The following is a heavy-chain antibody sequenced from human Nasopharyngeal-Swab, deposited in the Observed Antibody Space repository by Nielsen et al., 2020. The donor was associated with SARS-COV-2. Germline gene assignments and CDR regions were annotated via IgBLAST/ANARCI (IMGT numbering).Heavy chain of an antibody. Sequence: GSLRLSCTVSGGSISSSSYYWGWIRQPPGKGLEWIGSIDYSGSTYYNPSLKSRVTISVDTSKNQFSLKLSSVTAADTAVYYCARVGDGLYGSGSYSSKYDFDYWGQGTLVTVSS. D-gene: IGHD3-10*01. CDR3: ARVGDGLYGSGSYSSKYDFDY. J-gene: IGHJ4*02. CDR2: IDYSGST. V-gene: IGHV4-39*01. CDR1: GGSISSSSYY.